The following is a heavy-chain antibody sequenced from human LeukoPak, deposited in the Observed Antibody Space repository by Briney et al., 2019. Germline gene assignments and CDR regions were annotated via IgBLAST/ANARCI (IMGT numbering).Heavy chain of an antibody. CDR3: ARDLGAYCGGDCSY. CDR1: GFTFDDYA. J-gene: IGHJ4*02. D-gene: IGHD2-21*02. CDR2: ISWNTGSI. V-gene: IGHV3-9*01. Sequence: PGGSLRLSCAASGFTFDDYAMHWVRQAPGKGLEWVSGISWNTGSIGYADSVKGRFTISRDNSKNTLYLQMNSLRAEDTAVYYCARDLGAYCGGDCSYWGQGTLVTVSS.